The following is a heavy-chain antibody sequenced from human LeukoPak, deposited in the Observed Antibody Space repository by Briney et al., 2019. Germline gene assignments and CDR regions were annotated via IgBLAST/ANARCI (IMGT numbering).Heavy chain of an antibody. CDR1: GGSISSGGYH. Sequence: SQTLSLTCTVSGGSISSGGYHWSWIRQDPGKGLEWIGYIYYSGSTYYNPSLKSRVTISVDTSKNQFSLKLSSVTAADTAVYYCARDSSGYGDFDYWGQGTLVTVSS. J-gene: IGHJ4*02. D-gene: IGHD6-19*01. V-gene: IGHV4-31*03. CDR3: ARDSSGYGDFDY. CDR2: IYYSGST.